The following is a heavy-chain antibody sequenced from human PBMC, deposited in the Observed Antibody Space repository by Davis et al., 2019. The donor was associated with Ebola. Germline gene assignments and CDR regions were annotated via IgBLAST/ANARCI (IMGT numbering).Heavy chain of an antibody. CDR1: VFTFSSYW. Sequence: GESLKISCAASVFTFSSYWMSWVRQAPGKGLEWVANIKQDGSEKYYVDSVKGRFTISRDNDKNSLYLQMNSLRAEDPAVYYCAKQIGYWGQGTLVTVSS. D-gene: IGHD2-21*01. CDR2: IKQDGSEK. J-gene: IGHJ4*02. V-gene: IGHV3-7*01. CDR3: AKQIGY.